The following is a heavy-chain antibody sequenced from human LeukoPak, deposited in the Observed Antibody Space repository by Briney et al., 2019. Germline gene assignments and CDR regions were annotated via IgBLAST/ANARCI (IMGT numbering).Heavy chain of an antibody. V-gene: IGHV3-48*01. CDR3: ANALGGRGY. CDR1: GFTFSSYS. J-gene: IGHJ4*02. Sequence: PGGSLRLSCAASGFTFSSYSMNWVRQAPGKGLEWVSYISSSSSTTYYADSVKGRFTISRDNSKNTLYLQMNSLRAEDTAVYYCANALGGRGYWGQGTLVTVSS. CDR2: ISSSSSTT. D-gene: IGHD1-26*01.